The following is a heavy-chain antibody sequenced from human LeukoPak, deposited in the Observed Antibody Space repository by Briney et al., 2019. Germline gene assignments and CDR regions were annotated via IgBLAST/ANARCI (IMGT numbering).Heavy chain of an antibody. CDR3: AELGITMIGGV. J-gene: IGHJ6*04. CDR2: ISSSGSTI. CDR1: GFTFSSYE. D-gene: IGHD3-10*02. V-gene: IGHV3-48*03. Sequence: GGSLRLSCAASGFTFSSYEMNWDRQAPGKGLEWVSYISSSGSTIYYADSVKGRFTISRDNAKNSLYLQMNSLTAEDTAVYYCAELGITMIGGVWGKGTTVTISS.